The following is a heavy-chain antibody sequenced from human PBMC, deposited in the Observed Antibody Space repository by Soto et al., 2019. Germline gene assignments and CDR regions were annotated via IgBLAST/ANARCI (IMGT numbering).Heavy chain of an antibody. V-gene: IGHV2-5*01. J-gene: IGHJ4*02. D-gene: IGHD6-19*01. CDR1: GFSLSTSGVG. Sequence: QITLKESGPTLVKPTQTLTLTCTFSGFSLSTSGVGVGWIRQPPGKALEWLALIYWNDDKRYSQSLKSRLTITKDTPRNQVVLTMTNMDPVDTATYYCAHRRVAVTGTGFDYWGQGTLVTVSS. CDR2: IYWNDDK. CDR3: AHRRVAVTGTGFDY.